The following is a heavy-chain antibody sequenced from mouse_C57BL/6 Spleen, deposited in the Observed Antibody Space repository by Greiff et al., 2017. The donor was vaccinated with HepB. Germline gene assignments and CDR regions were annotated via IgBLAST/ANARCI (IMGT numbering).Heavy chain of an antibody. CDR3: ARAFYDGYYDYAMDY. D-gene: IGHD2-3*01. J-gene: IGHJ4*01. CDR2: IYPGSGNT. V-gene: IGHV1-76*01. Sequence: QVHVKQSGAELVRPGASVKLSCKASGYTFTDYYINWVKQRPGQGLEWIARIYPGSGNTYYNEKFKGKATLTAEKSSSTAYMQLSSLTSEDSAVYFCARAFYDGYYDYAMDYWGQGTSVTVSS. CDR1: GYTFTDYY.